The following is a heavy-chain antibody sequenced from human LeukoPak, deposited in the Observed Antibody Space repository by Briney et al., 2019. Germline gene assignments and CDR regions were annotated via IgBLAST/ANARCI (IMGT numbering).Heavy chain of an antibody. J-gene: IGHJ6*02. CDR1: GFTFSSYS. CDR2: ISSSSYI. D-gene: IGHD6-19*01. V-gene: IGHV3-21*01. CDR3: ARDGANYSSGWGYYYYYGMDV. Sequence: GGSLRLSCAASGFTFSSYSMNWVRQAPGKGLEWVSSISSSSYIYYADSVKGRFTISRDNAKNSLYLQMNSLRAEDTAVYYCARDGANYSSGWGYYYYYGMDVWGQGTTVTVSS.